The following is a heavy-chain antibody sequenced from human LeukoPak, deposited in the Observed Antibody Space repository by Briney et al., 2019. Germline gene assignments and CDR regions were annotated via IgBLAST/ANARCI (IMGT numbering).Heavy chain of an antibody. CDR2: IIPIFGTA. CDR3: ARGGGFLEWLHRVDYYYMDV. J-gene: IGHJ6*03. CDR1: GGTFSSYA. D-gene: IGHD3-3*01. V-gene: IGHV1-69*13. Sequence: SVKVSCKASGGTFSSYAISWVRQAPGQGLEWMGGIIPIFGTANYAQKFQGRVTITADESTSTAYMGLSSLRSEDTAVYYCARGGGFLEWLHRVDYYYMDVWGNGTTVTVSS.